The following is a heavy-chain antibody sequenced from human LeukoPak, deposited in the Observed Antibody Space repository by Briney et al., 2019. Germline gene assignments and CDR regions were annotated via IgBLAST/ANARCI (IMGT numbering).Heavy chain of an antibody. J-gene: IGHJ4*02. CDR3: AREYDYVWGSYRTFDY. V-gene: IGHV4-39*07. CDR1: GGSISSSSYY. D-gene: IGHD3-16*02. Sequence: SETLSLTCTVSGGSISSSSYYWGWIRQPPGKGLEWIGSIYYSGSTYYNPSLKSRVTISVDTSKNQFSLKLSSVTAADTAVYYCAREYDYVWGSYRTFDYWGQGTLVTVSS. CDR2: IYYSGST.